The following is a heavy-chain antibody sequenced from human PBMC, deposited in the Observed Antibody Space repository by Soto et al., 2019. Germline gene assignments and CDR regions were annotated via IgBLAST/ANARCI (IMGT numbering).Heavy chain of an antibody. D-gene: IGHD1-26*01. CDR2: ISSSSSYT. CDR3: ARDPEYSGSPKSYYYGMDV. CDR1: GFTFSDYY. Sequence: VGSLRLSCAASGFTFSDYYMSWIRQAPGKGLEWVSYISSSSSYTNYADSVKGRFTISRDNAKNSLYLQMNSLRAEDTAVYYCARDPEYSGSPKSYYYGMDVWGQGTTVTVSS. V-gene: IGHV3-11*06. J-gene: IGHJ6*02.